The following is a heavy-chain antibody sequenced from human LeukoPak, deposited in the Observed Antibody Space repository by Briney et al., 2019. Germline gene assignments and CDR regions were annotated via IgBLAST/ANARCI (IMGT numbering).Heavy chain of an antibody. CDR2: INHSGST. CDR3: ARSAGYCSGGSCYLSY. D-gene: IGHD2-15*01. CDR1: GGSFSGYY. J-gene: IGHJ4*02. V-gene: IGHV4-34*01. Sequence: SETLSLTCAVYGGSFSGYYWSWIRQPPGKGLEWIGEINHSGSTNYNPSLKSRVTISVDTSKNQFSLKLSSLTAADTAVYYCARSAGYCSGGSCYLSYWGQGTLVTVSS.